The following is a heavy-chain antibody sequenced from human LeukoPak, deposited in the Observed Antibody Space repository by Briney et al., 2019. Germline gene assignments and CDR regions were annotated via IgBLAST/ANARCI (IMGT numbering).Heavy chain of an antibody. CDR1: GFTVSGNY. CDR3: ATVVTKVGYFDY. D-gene: IGHD2-21*01. J-gene: IGHJ4*02. CDR2: IYNGGGA. Sequence: GGSLRLSCAASGFTVSGNYMTWVRQAPGKGLEWVSVIYNGGGAYYADSVKGRFTISRDNSKNALFLQMSSLRAEDTAVYYCATVVTKVGYFDYWGQGTLVTVSS. V-gene: IGHV3-53*01.